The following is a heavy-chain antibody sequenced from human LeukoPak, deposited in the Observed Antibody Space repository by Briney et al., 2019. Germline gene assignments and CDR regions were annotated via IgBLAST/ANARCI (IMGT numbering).Heavy chain of an antibody. Sequence: GGSLRLSCAAPGFGFINYAMSWVRQAPGKGLEWLSAITSSGDSTYYADSVKGRFTISRDNSKNTLYMQMNSLRAEDTAVYYCAKSGSYWDYWGQGILVTVSS. V-gene: IGHV3-23*01. J-gene: IGHJ4*02. CDR3: AKSGSYWDY. CDR2: ITSSGDST. CDR1: GFGFINYA. D-gene: IGHD1-26*01.